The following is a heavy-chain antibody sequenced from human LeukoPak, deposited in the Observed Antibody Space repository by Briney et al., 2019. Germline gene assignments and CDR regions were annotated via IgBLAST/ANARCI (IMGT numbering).Heavy chain of an antibody. D-gene: IGHD2/OR15-2a*01. V-gene: IGHV3-21*05. CDR3: ARHMTGQFYDNTYYMDV. J-gene: IGHJ6*03. CDR2: VSSSSSYI. Sequence: PVQPLDSPSVVSSSSSYIYYADSLKGRFTISRDNAKNSLYLQMNSLRAEDTAVYYCARHMTGQFYDNTYYMDVWGKGTTVTVSS.